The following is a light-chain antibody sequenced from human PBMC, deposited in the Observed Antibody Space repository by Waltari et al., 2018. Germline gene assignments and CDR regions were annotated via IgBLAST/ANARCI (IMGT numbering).Light chain of an antibody. J-gene: IGKJ4*01. CDR2: AAS. V-gene: IGKV1-27*01. Sequence: SAGDRVTITCRASQGIGNYLAWYQQKPEKIPKLLIYAASTLQSGVPSRFSGSGSGTDFTLTISSLQPEDVATYYCQKYNSAPLTFGGGTKVEIK. CDR3: QKYNSAPLT. CDR1: QGIGNY.